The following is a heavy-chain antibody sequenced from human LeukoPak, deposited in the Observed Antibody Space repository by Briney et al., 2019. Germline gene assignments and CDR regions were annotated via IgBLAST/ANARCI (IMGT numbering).Heavy chain of an antibody. J-gene: IGHJ5*02. CDR2: IYTSGST. V-gene: IGHV4-4*07. CDR3: ARANRYDFWSGYLYNWFDP. Sequence: PSETLSLTCTVSGGSISSYYWSWIRQPAGKGLEWIGRIYTSGSTNYNPSLKSRVTMSVDTSKNQFSLKLSSVTAADTAVYYCARANRYDFWSGYLYNWFDPWGQGTLVTVSS. CDR1: GGSISSYY. D-gene: IGHD3-3*01.